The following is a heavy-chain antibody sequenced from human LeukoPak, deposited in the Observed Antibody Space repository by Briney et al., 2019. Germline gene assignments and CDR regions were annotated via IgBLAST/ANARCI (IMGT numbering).Heavy chain of an antibody. CDR3: ATGKYSGYYDY. V-gene: IGHV4-39*01. J-gene: IGHJ4*02. CDR1: GGSIGTSTYS. D-gene: IGHD5-12*01. CDR2: MYYGGTT. Sequence: SETLSLTCTVSGGSIGTSTYSGGWVRQPPGKGLEWIGSMYYGGTTYYNPSLKSRVTLSVDTSKNQFSLRLSSVTAADSAVYFCATGKYSGYYDYWGQGTLVTVSS.